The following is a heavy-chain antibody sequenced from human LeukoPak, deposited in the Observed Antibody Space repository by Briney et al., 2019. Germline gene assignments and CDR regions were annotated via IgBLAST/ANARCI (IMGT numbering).Heavy chain of an antibody. Sequence: SETLSLTCTVSGGSISSYYWSWIRQPPGKGLEWIGYIYYSGSTNYNPSLKSRVTISVDTSKNQFSLKLSSVTAADTAVYYCARAPYYYGSGRGNFDYWGQGTLVTVSS. CDR1: GGSISSYY. J-gene: IGHJ4*02. CDR3: ARAPYYYGSGRGNFDY. CDR2: IYYSGST. D-gene: IGHD3-10*01. V-gene: IGHV4-59*12.